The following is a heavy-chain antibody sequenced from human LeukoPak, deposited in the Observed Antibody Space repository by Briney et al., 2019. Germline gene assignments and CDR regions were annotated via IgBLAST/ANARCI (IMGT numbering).Heavy chain of an antibody. CDR3: AKWGSSWYARTEYYFDY. J-gene: IGHJ4*02. CDR2: IRYDGSNK. CDR1: GFTFSSYD. V-gene: IGHV3-30*02. D-gene: IGHD6-13*01. Sequence: GGSLRLSCAASGFTFSSYDMHWVRQAPGKGLEWVAFIRYDGSNKYYADSVKGRFTISRDNSKNTLYLQMNSLRAEDTAVYYCAKWGSSWYARTEYYFDYWGQGTLVTVSS.